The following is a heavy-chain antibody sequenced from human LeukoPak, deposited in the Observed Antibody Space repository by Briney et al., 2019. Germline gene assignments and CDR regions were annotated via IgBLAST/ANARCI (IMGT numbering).Heavy chain of an antibody. CDR2: ISGSGGSA. CDR3: ANRLKAGVDY. V-gene: IGHV3-23*01. D-gene: IGHD6-19*01. J-gene: IGHJ4*02. CDR1: GFTFSSYA. Sequence: PGGSLRLSCAASGFTFSSYAMSWVRQAPGKGLEWVSAISGSGGSAYYADSVKGRFTISRDNSKNTLYLQMNSLRAEDTAVHYCANRLKAGVDYWGQGTLVTVSS.